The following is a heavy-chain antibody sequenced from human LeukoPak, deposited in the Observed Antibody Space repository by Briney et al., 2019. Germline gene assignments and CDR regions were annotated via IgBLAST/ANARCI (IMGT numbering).Heavy chain of an antibody. J-gene: IGHJ3*02. CDR2: IYSGGST. V-gene: IGHV3-66*01. D-gene: IGHD1-26*01. CDR1: GFTVSSNF. CDR3: ARDVGFIVGATPGAFDI. Sequence: PGGSLRLSCAASGFTVSSNFMTWVRQAPGKGLEWVSVIYSGGSTYYADSVKDRFTISRDNSKNMLYLQMNSLRADDTAVYYCARDVGFIVGATPGAFDIWGQGTMVTVSS.